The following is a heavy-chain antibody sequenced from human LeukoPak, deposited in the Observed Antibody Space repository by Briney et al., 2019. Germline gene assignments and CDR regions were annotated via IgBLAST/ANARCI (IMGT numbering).Heavy chain of an antibody. CDR1: GGTFSSYA. D-gene: IGHD2-15*01. V-gene: IGHV1-69*04. Sequence: SVKVSCKASGGTFSSYATSWVRQAPGQGLEWMGRIIPILGIANYAQKFQGRVTITADKSTSTAYMELSSLRSEDTAVYYCARDLSRGVVKRTYFDYWGQGTLVTVSS. J-gene: IGHJ4*02. CDR2: IIPILGIA. CDR3: ARDLSRGVVKRTYFDY.